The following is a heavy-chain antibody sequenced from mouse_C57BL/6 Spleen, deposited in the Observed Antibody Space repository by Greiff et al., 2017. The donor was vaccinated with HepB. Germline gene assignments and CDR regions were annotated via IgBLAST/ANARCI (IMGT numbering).Heavy chain of an antibody. Sequence: QVQLQQSGAELVRPGTSVKVSCKASGYAFTNYLIEWVKQRPGQGLEWIGVINPGSGGTNYNEKFKGKATLTADKSSSTAYMQLSSLTSEDSAVYFCARKGDDYYYAMDYWGQGTSVTVSS. CDR1: GYAFTNYL. D-gene: IGHD2-4*01. CDR2: INPGSGGT. J-gene: IGHJ4*01. V-gene: IGHV1-54*01. CDR3: ARKGDDYYYAMDY.